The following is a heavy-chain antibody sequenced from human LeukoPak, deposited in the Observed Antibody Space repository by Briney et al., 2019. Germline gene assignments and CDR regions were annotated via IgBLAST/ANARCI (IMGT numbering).Heavy chain of an antibody. CDR1: GGTFSSYA. J-gene: IGHJ6*02. V-gene: IGHV1-69*04. Sequence: ASVKLSCKASGGTFSSYAISWVRQAPGQGLEWMGRIIPILDIANYAQKFQGRVTITADKSTSTAYMELSSLRSEDTAVYYCARVGAVAGPVYYYGMDVWGQGTTVTVSS. D-gene: IGHD6-19*01. CDR3: ARVGAVAGPVYYYGMDV. CDR2: IIPILDIA.